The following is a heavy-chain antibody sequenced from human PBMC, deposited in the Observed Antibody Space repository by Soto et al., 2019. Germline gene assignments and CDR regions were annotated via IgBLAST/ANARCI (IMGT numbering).Heavy chain of an antibody. CDR3: ARERGSGPYFDQ. Sequence: RASVKVSCKASGYTFTGYLIYWVRLAPGQGPEWMGWINPNSGDTNYAQKFQGRVTMTRDTSITTAYMELSTLRSDDTAVYYCARERGSGPYFDQWGQGTLVTVSS. D-gene: IGHD3-10*01. CDR1: GYTFTGYL. V-gene: IGHV1-2*02. J-gene: IGHJ4*02. CDR2: INPNSGDT.